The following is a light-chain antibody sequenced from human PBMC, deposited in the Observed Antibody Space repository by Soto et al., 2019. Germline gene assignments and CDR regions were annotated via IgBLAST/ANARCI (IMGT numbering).Light chain of an antibody. J-gene: IGLJ2*01. V-gene: IGLV1-44*01. Sequence: QSVLTQPHSASGTPGQRVTISCSGSSSNIGSKPVNWYQQLPGAAPKLLIHNTNQRPSGVPDRFSGSKSGTSASLAISGLQSDDEAHYYCAAWDDSLNGLVFGGGTKLTVL. CDR3: AAWDDSLNGLV. CDR2: NTN. CDR1: SSNIGSKP.